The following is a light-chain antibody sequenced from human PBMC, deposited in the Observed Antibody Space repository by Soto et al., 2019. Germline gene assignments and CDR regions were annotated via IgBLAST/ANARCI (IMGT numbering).Light chain of an antibody. CDR1: SSDVGSYNL. CDR2: EGS. V-gene: IGLV2-23*01. Sequence: QSVLTQPASVSGSPGQSITISCTGTSSDVGSYNLVSWYQQHPGKAPKLMIYEGSKRPSGVSNRFSGSKSGNTASLTISGLQAEDEADYYCCSYAGTDVVFGGGTKATVL. CDR3: CSYAGTDVV. J-gene: IGLJ2*01.